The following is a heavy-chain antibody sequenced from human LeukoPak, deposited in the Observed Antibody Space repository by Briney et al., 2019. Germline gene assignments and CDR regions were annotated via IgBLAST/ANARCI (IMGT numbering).Heavy chain of an antibody. V-gene: IGHV1-3*01. D-gene: IGHD5-12*01. CDR1: EYTFTSYT. CDR2: INAGNGNT. Sequence: GAPVKVSCKAFEYTFTSYTMHWVRQAPGQRLEWMGWINAGNGNTEYSEKFQGRVIITRDTSASTAYMELSSLRSEDTAVYYCARDSGSDWWDHWGQGTLVTVSS. CDR3: ARDSGSDWWDH. J-gene: IGHJ5*02.